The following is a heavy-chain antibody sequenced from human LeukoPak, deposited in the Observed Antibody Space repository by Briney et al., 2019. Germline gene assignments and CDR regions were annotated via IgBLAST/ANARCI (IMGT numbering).Heavy chain of an antibody. D-gene: IGHD3-10*01. CDR2: IYHSGST. J-gene: IGHJ4*02. V-gene: IGHV4-38-2*02. CDR3: ARDRGGSGTGTFDY. Sequence: SSETLSLTCTVSGYSISSGYYWGWIRQPPGKGLEWIGSIYHSGSTYYNPSLKSRVTISVDTSKNQFSLKLSSVTAADTAVYYCARDRGGSGTGTFDYWGQGTLVTVSS. CDR1: GYSISSGYY.